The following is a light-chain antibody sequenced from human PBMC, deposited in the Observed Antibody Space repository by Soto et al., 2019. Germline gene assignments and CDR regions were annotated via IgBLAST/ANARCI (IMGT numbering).Light chain of an antibody. CDR2: EVS. V-gene: IGLV2-14*03. Sequence: QSALTQPASVSGSPGQSTTMSCTGTSSDVGAYDYVSWYQQHPDKAPKLMIYEVSNRPSGVSNRFSGSKSVNTATLTIPGLQADDEADYYCSSYTSSSTRVFGTGT. CDR3: SSYTSSSTRV. J-gene: IGLJ1*01. CDR1: SSDVGAYDY.